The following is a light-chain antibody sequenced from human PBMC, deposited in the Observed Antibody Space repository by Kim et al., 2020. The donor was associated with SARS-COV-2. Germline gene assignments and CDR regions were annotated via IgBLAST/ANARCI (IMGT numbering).Light chain of an antibody. V-gene: IGKV1-39*01. CDR2: GAS. Sequence: DIQMTQSPSSLSASVGDRVTITCRASQSITNYVNWYQQKPRKAPNLLICGASSLHSGVPSRFSGSGSGTDFTLTISSLQPEDFATYYCQQSYSTPLTLGRGTKVDIK. CDR3: QQSYSTPLT. CDR1: QSITNY. J-gene: IGKJ1*01.